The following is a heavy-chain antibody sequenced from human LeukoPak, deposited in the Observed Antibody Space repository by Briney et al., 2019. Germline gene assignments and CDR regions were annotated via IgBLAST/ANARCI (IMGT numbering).Heavy chain of an antibody. CDR1: GYIFSNYD. V-gene: IGHV1-8*01. CDR3: ARAVRYQLLPDY. CDR2: MNPNSGNT. Sequence: ASVKVSCKASGYIFSNYDISWVRQATGQGVEWMGWMNPNSGNTGYALQFQGRVTFSTDTSITTAYMEMSSVRSDDTAVYYCARAVRYQLLPDYWGQGTLVTVSS. J-gene: IGHJ4*02. D-gene: IGHD2-2*01.